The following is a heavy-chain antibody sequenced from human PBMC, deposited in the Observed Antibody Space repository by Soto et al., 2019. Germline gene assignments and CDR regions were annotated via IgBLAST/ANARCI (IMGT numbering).Heavy chain of an antibody. D-gene: IGHD3-3*01. V-gene: IGHV1-18*01. Sequence: GASVKVSCKASGYTFTSYGISWGRQAPGQGLEWMGWISAYNGNTNYAQKLQGRVTMTTDTSTSTAYMELRSLRSDDTAVYYCARVLFTIFGVVIIPTTFDYWGQGTLVTVSS. CDR1: GYTFTSYG. CDR3: ARVLFTIFGVVIIPTTFDY. J-gene: IGHJ4*02. CDR2: ISAYNGNT.